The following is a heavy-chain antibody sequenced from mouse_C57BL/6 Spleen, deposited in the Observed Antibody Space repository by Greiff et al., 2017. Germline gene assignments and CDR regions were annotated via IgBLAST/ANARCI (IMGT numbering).Heavy chain of an antibody. Sequence: EVMLVESEGGLVQPGSSMKLSCTASGFTFSDYYMAWVRQVPEKGLEWVANINYDGSSTYYLDSLKSRFIISRDNAKNILYLQMSSLKSEDTATYYCAREGLLPLDYWGQGTTLTVSS. D-gene: IGHD2-3*01. CDR1: GFTFSDYY. J-gene: IGHJ2*01. CDR2: INYDGSST. CDR3: AREGLLPLDY. V-gene: IGHV5-16*01.